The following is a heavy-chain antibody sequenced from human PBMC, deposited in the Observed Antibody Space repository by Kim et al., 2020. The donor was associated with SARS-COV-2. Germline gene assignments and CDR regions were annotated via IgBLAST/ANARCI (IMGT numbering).Heavy chain of an antibody. CDR3: ARSSYGGNFLIDY. CDR2: IYHSGST. D-gene: IGHD4-17*01. Sequence: SETLSLTCAVSGGSISSGGYSWSWIRQPPGKGLEWIGYIYHSGSTYYNPSLKSRVTISVDRSKNQFSLKLSSVTAADTAVYYCARSSYGGNFLIDYWGQGTLVTVSS. J-gene: IGHJ4*02. V-gene: IGHV4-30-2*01. CDR1: GGSISSGGYS.